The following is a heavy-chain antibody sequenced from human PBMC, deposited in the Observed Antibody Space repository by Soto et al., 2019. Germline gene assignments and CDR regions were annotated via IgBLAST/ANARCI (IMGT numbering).Heavy chain of an antibody. CDR2: INSDGSST. CDR1: GFTFSSYW. D-gene: IGHD6-13*01. J-gene: IGHJ6*02. CDR3: ARDLYSSSWYYSYGMDV. V-gene: IGHV3-74*01. Sequence: GSLRLSCAASGFTFSSYWMHWVRQAPGKGLVWVSRINSDGSSTSYADSVKGRFTISRDNAKNTLYLQMNSLRAEDTAVYYCARDLYSSSWYYSYGMDVWGQGTTVTVSS.